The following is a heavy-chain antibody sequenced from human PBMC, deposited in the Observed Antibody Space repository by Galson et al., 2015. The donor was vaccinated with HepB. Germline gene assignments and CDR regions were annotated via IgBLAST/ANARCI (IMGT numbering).Heavy chain of an antibody. V-gene: IGHV4-39*01. J-gene: IGHJ3*02. D-gene: IGHD3-22*01. Sequence: TLSLTCTVSGGSISSSSYYWGWIRQPPGKGLEWIGSIYYSGSTYYNPSLKSRVTISVDTSKNQFSLKLSSVTAADTAVYYCARVGLSSSGYYLGAFDIWGQGTMVTVSS. CDR1: GGSISSSSYY. CDR3: ARVGLSSSGYYLGAFDI. CDR2: IYYSGST.